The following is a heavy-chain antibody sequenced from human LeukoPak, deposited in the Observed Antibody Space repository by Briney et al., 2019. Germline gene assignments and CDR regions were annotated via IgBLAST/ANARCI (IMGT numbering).Heavy chain of an antibody. V-gene: IGHV3-30*03. CDR3: ARTSDSRVDDAFDI. Sequence: GGSLRLSCAASGFTFSSYSMNWVRQAPGKGLEWVAVISYDGSNKYYADSVKGRFTISRDNSKNTLYLQMNSLRAEDTAVYYCARTSDSRVDDAFDIWGQGTMVTVSS. CDR1: GFTFSSYS. J-gene: IGHJ3*02. D-gene: IGHD3-22*01. CDR2: ISYDGSNK.